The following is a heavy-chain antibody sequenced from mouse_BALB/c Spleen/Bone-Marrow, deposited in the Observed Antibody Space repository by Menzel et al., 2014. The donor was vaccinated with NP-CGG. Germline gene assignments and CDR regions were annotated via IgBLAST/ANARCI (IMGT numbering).Heavy chain of an antibody. J-gene: IGHJ4*01. D-gene: IGHD2-14*01. Sequence: QVQLQQSGAELVRPGVSVKISCKGSGYTFTDYAMHWVKQSHAKSLEWIGVISTYYGDASYNQKFKGKATMTVDKSSSTAYMERVRLTSEDSAIYYCARERNYRDDVAMDYLGQGTSVTVSS. CDR2: ISTYYGDA. CDR1: GYTFTDYA. CDR3: ARERNYRDDVAMDY. V-gene: IGHV1S137*01.